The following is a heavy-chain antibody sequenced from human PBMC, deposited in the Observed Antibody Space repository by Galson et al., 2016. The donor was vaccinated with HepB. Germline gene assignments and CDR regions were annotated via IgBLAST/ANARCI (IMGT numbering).Heavy chain of an antibody. D-gene: IGHD1-26*01. CDR2: IYYTGRT. CDR1: GDSFSSGFYY. Sequence: SETLSLTCSVSGDSFSSGFYYWNWIRQPPGKGLEWIGYIYYTGRTQYNPSLKSRVAISLDTSDNDFSLKLSSVTAADTAVYYCVRGLSGRDYLSWFDPWGQGTLVTVSS. V-gene: IGHV4-61*01. CDR3: VRGLSGRDYLSWFDP. J-gene: IGHJ5*02.